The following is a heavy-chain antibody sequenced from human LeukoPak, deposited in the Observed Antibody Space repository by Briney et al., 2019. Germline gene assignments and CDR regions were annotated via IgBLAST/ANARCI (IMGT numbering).Heavy chain of an antibody. J-gene: IGHJ4*02. CDR3: AREPSCVCGYDFLGYKPSDS. CDR1: GFTFSRYE. D-gene: IGHD5-12*01. CDR2: ISSSGSTI. Sequence: PGGSLRLSCAASGFTFSRYEMNWVRQAPEKGLEWVSYISSSGSTIYYADSVKGRFTISRDNAKNSLYLQMNSLRAEDTAVYYCAREPSCVCGYDFLGYKPSDSLGEGTLVSDSP. V-gene: IGHV3-48*03.